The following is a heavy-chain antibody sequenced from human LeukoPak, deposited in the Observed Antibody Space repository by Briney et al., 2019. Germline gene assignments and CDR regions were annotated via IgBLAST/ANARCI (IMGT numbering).Heavy chain of an antibody. J-gene: IGHJ5*02. CDR2: ISYDGSNK. CDR3: AKDSEMNYDFWSGYYNWFDP. D-gene: IGHD3-3*01. V-gene: IGHV3-30*18. Sequence: PGRSLRLSCAASGFTFSSYGMHWVRQAPGKGLEWVAVISYDGSNKYYADSVKGRFTISRDNSKNTLYLQMNSLRAEDTAVYYCAKDSEMNYDFWSGYYNWFDPWGQGTLVTVSS. CDR1: GFTFSSYG.